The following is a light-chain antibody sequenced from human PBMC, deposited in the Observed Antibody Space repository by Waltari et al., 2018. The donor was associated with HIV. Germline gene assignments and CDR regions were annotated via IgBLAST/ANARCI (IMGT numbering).Light chain of an antibody. J-gene: IGLJ3*02. CDR3: SSYAGSNNRWV. CDR1: SSDVGGYNY. V-gene: IGLV2-8*01. Sequence: QSALTQPPSASGSPGQSVTISCTGTSSDVGGYNYVSWYQHHPGKAPKLMIYEVSRRPLGVLVRFSGSKSGSTASLTVSGLQAEDEADYYCSSYAGSNNRWVFGGGTKLTAL. CDR2: EVS.